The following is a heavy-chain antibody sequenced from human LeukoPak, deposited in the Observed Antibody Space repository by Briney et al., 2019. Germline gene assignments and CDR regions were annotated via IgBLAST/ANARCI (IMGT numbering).Heavy chain of an antibody. CDR3: ARDKDLEWLFGMDV. D-gene: IGHD3-3*01. V-gene: IGHV1-18*01. CDR2: ISAYNGKT. Sequence: ASVKVSCKASGYTFTSYGISWVRQAPGQGLEWMGWISAYNGKTNYAQKLQGRVTMTTDTSTSTAYMELRSLRSDDTAVYYCARDKDLEWLFGMDVWGQGTTVTVSS. J-gene: IGHJ6*02. CDR1: GYTFTSYG.